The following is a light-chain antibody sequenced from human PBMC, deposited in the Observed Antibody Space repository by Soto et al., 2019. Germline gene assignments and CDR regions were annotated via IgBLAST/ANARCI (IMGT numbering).Light chain of an antibody. J-gene: IGKJ4*01. V-gene: IGKV3-15*01. Sequence: DIVLTQSPGTLSLSPGERATLSCRASQSVSSNLAWYQQKPGQAPRLLIYGASTRATGMPARFSGSRSGTEFTLTINSLQSEDFAVYYCQRYNNWPLTFGGGTKVDIK. CDR1: QSVSSN. CDR2: GAS. CDR3: QRYNNWPLT.